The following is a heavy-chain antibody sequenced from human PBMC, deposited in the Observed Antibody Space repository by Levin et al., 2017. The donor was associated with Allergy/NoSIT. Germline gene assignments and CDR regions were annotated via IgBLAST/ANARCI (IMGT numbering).Heavy chain of an antibody. V-gene: IGHV3-74*01. J-gene: IGHJ4*02. CDR2: ITLDVTDT. D-gene: IGHD2-2*01. Sequence: GGSLRLSCAASGFTFSRYYMHWFRQAPGKGLVWVSRITLDVTDTYYADSVKGRFTISRDNAENTLFLQMNSLRAEDTAIYYCARGGCSSTSCLDYWGQGILVTVSS. CDR1: GFTFSRYY. CDR3: ARGGCSSTSCLDY.